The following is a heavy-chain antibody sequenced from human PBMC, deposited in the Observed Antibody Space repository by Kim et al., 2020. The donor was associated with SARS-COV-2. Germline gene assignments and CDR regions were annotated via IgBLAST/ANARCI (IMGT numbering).Heavy chain of an antibody. V-gene: IGHV3-9*01. D-gene: IGHD3-9*01. J-gene: IGHJ4*02. Sequence: DPVKCRFTISRDNVKNSLYRQMTSLRAEDTALYYCAKDNEYDILTGFLDYWGQGTLVTVSS. CDR3: AKDNEYDILTGFLDY.